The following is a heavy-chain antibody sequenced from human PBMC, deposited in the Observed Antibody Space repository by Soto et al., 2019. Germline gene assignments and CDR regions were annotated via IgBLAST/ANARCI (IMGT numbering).Heavy chain of an antibody. CDR2: MNPNSGNT. D-gene: IGHD6-13*01. J-gene: IGHJ6*02. Sequence: ASVKVSCKASGYTFTSYDINWVRQATGQGLEWMGWMNPNSGNTGCAQKFQGRVTMTRNTSISTAYMELSSLRSEDTAVYYCARWAYSSSWYYYYGMDVWGQGTTVTVSS. V-gene: IGHV1-8*01. CDR1: GYTFTSYD. CDR3: ARWAYSSSWYYYYGMDV.